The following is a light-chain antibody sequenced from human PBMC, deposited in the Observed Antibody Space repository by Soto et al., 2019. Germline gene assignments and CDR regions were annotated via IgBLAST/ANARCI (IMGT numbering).Light chain of an antibody. Sequence: DIQMTQSPSTLSASVGDRVTITCRASQSISSWLAWYQQKPGKAPKLLSYKASSLESGVPSRFSGSGSGTEFTLTSNSLQTDNFATYYCQQYNSYWTFGQGTKVKIK. CDR2: KAS. CDR1: QSISSW. V-gene: IGKV1-5*03. CDR3: QQYNSYWT. J-gene: IGKJ1*01.